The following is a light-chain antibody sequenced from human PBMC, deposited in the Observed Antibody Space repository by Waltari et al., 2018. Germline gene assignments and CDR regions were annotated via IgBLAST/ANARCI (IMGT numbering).Light chain of an antibody. CDR2: KGN. J-gene: IGLJ3*02. Sequence: QTVVTQEPSLSVSPGGTVTLTCALSSGSVSTTSYATWYQQTPGQPPRTLVYKGNARSSGVPDRFSGSILGNTAALTITGAQADDESDYYCALYMGSGIWVFGGGTMLTVL. CDR3: ALYMGSGIWV. V-gene: IGLV8-61*01. CDR1: SGSVSTTSY.